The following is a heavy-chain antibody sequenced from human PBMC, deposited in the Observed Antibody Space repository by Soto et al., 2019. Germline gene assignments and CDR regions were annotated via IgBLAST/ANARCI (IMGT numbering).Heavy chain of an antibody. J-gene: IGHJ2*01. CDR3: ARQVGGDKWYFDV. D-gene: IGHD1-26*01. V-gene: IGHV4-39*01. CDR2: VYYDGTN. Sequence: QLQLQESGPGLVKPSETLSLICTVSGGSISSGDYWWAWIRQLPGKELEWIGIGSVYYDGTNHSKPSLKRRVIISIATSNNQFSLKLNSVTAGDTALYCCARQVGGDKWYFDVWGRGTLFTVSS. CDR1: GGSISSGDYW.